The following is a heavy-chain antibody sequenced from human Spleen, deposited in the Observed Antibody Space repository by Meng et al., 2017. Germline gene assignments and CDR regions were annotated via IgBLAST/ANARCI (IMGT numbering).Heavy chain of an antibody. Sequence: GESLKISCVASGFTFSSCGMAWVRQAPGKGLEWVSTINNDGDNRHYADSVKGRFIISRDNSKDTFYLQVNSLRAEDTALYYCAKYSYGLGDYFDYWGQGALVTVSS. CDR1: GFTFSSCG. D-gene: IGHD3-10*01. CDR2: INNDGDNR. CDR3: AKYSYGLGDYFDY. J-gene: IGHJ4*02. V-gene: IGHV3-23*05.